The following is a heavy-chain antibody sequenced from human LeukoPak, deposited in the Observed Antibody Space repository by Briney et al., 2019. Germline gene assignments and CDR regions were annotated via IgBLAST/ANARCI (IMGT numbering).Heavy chain of an antibody. CDR3: ARRDSGSRGFDS. CDR1: GGSISSYY. J-gene: IGHJ4*02. Sequence: ETLSLTCTVSGGSISSYYWSWIRQPAGKGLEWISYISISSSTIYYADSVKGRFTVSRDNAKTSLYLQMNSLRAEDTAVYYCARRDSGSRGFDSWGQGTLVTVSS. D-gene: IGHD3-10*01. V-gene: IGHV3-48*01. CDR2: ISISSSTI.